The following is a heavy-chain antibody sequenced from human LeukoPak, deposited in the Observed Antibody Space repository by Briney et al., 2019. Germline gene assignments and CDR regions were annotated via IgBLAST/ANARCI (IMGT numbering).Heavy chain of an antibody. CDR2: VYSSGST. CDR1: GGSISSYY. Sequence: SDTLSLTCTVSGGSISSYYWSWIRQPAGKGLECIGRVYSSGSTNYNPSLKSRVTMSIDTSKNQFSLKLTSVTAADTAVYYCARVIRRWLQLDYWGQGTLVTVSS. V-gene: IGHV4-4*07. D-gene: IGHD5-24*01. CDR3: ARVIRRWLQLDY. J-gene: IGHJ4*02.